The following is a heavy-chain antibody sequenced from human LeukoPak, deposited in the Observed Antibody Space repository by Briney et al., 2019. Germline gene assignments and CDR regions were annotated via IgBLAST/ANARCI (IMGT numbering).Heavy chain of an antibody. Sequence: SETLSLTCTVSGGSISSYYWSWIRQPPGKGLEWIGYIYYSGSTNYNPSLKSRVTISVDTSKNQFSLKLSSVTAADTAVYYCARTYYYDSSGYYSDAFDIWAQGTMVTVSS. D-gene: IGHD3-22*01. CDR1: GGSISSYY. J-gene: IGHJ3*02. CDR3: ARTYYYDSSGYYSDAFDI. V-gene: IGHV4-59*01. CDR2: IYYSGST.